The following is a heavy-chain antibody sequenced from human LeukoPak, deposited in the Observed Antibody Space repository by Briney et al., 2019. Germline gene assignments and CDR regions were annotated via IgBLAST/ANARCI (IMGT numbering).Heavy chain of an antibody. J-gene: IGHJ4*02. CDR3: ARNSALIVVVPAAIHFDY. D-gene: IGHD2-2*01. CDR2: INHSGST. V-gene: IGHV4-34*01. CDR1: GGSFSGYY. Sequence: SETLSLTCAVYGGSFSGYYWSWIRQPPGKGLEWIGEINHSGSTNYNPSLKSRVTISVDTSKNQFSLKLSSVTAADTAVCYCARNSALIVVVPAAIHFDYWGQGTLVTVSS.